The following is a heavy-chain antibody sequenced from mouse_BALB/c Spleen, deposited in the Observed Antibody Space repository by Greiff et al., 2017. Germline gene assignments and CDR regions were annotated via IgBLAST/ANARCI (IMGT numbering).Heavy chain of an antibody. CDR1: GFTFSSYT. J-gene: IGHJ2*01. V-gene: IGHV5-9*03. D-gene: IGHD1-1*01. CDR3: ARLLRSYYFDY. CDR2: ISSGGGNT. Sequence: EVHLVESGGGLVKPGGSLKLSCAASGFTFSSYTMSWVRQTPEKRLEWVATISSGGGNTYYPDSVKGRFTISRDNAKNNLYLQMSSLRSEDTALYYCARLLRSYYFDYWGQGTTLTVSS.